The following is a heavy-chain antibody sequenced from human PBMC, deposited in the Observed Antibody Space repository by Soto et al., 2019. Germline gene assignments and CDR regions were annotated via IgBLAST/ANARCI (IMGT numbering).Heavy chain of an antibody. CDR1: VYSFTSYW. J-gene: IGHJ6*02. D-gene: IGHD1-7*01. CDR2: IDPSDSYT. V-gene: IGHV5-10-1*01. CDR3: ARILDWTGTTLDSGTFGSGMDV. Sequence: PGESLKISCKGSVYSFTSYWISWVRQMPGKGLEWMGRIDPSDSYTNYSPSFQGHVTISADKSISTAYLQWSSLKASDTAMYYCARILDWTGTTLDSGTFGSGMDVWGQGTTVTVSS.